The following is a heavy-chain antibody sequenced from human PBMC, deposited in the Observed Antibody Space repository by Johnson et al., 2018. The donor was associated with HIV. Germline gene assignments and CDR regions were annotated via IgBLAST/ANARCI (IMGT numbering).Heavy chain of an antibody. CDR2: ISYDGSNK. CDR1: GFTFSSFG. Sequence: QVQLVESGGGVVQPGRSLRLSCAASGFTFSSFGMHWVRQAPGKGLEWVAVISYDGSNKYYADSVKGRFTISRDNSKNSLYLQMNSLRPEDTALYYCAKDINLEDAFDIWGQGTMVTVSS. V-gene: IGHV3-30*19. CDR3: AKDINLEDAFDI. J-gene: IGHJ3*02.